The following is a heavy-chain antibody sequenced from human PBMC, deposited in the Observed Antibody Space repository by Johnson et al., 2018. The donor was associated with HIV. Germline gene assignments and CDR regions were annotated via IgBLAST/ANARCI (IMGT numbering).Heavy chain of an antibody. CDR2: SRNKPNNYTT. J-gene: IGHJ3*01. CDR1: GFTFSDHY. CDR3: ARDGGDLVTRGSFDV. Sequence: VQLVESGGGLVQPGGSLRLSCAASGFTFSDHYMDWVRQAPGKGLEWVGLSRNKPNNYTTEYAASVKGRFTISRDDSKNSLYLQMNSLKTEDTAVYYCARDGGDLVTRGSFDVWGQGTVVTVS. V-gene: IGHV3-72*01. D-gene: IGHD5-18*01.